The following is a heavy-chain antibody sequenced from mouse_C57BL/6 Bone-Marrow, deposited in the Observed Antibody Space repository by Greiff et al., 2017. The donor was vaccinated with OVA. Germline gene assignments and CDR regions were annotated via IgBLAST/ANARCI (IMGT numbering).Heavy chain of an antibody. J-gene: IGHJ2*01. CDR1: GFTFSDYG. V-gene: IGHV5-15*01. CDR3: ARQGRRAYFDY. D-gene: IGHD3-3*01. Sequence: EVMLVESGGGLVQPGGSLKLSCAASGFTFSDYGMAWVRQAPRKGPEWVAFISNLAYSIYYADTVTGRFTISRENAKNTLYLERSSLRSEDTAMYYCARQGRRAYFDYWGQGTTLTVSS. CDR2: ISNLAYSI.